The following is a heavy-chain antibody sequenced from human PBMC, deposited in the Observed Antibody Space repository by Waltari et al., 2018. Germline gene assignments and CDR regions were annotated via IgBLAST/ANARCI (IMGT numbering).Heavy chain of an antibody. D-gene: IGHD1-26*01. CDR2: IYYSGST. CDR3: ARVVRALVGAPLYYFDY. J-gene: IGHJ4*02. V-gene: IGHV4-59*11. CDR1: GGSISSHY. Sequence: QVQLQESGPGLVKPSETLSLTCTVSGGSISSHYWSWIRQPPGKGLEWIGYIYYSGSTNYNPSLKSRVTISVDTSKNQFSRKLSSVTAADTAVYYCARVVRALVGAPLYYFDYWGQGTLVTVSS.